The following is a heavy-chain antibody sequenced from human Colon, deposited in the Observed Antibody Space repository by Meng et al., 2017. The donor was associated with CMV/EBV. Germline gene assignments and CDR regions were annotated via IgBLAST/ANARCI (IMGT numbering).Heavy chain of an antibody. CDR3: ATNMAVRGYSFDY. D-gene: IGHD3-22*01. Sequence: GGSLRLSCAASGFTSSSFGMNWVRQVPGKGLEWISKINTGGDTIYYVDSVKGRFTISRDNAENSLYLQMNSLRAEDTAIYYCATNMAVRGYSFDYWGQGTRVTVSS. CDR1: GFTSSSFG. CDR2: INTGGDTI. J-gene: IGHJ4*02. V-gene: IGHV3-48*04.